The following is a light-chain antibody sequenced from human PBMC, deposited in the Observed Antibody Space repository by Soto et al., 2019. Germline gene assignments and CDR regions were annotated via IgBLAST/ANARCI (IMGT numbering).Light chain of an antibody. V-gene: IGKV1-6*01. CDR1: RDVGSD. CDR3: LQDYGDSWT. J-gene: IGKJ1*01. Sequence: TQITQSPLSLSASVGEKIIITCRASRDVGSDVSWYQQKPGKAPKLVIYAASNLYTGVPSRFRGRRSGTEFTLTISSLQPEDFASYYCLQDYGDSWTFGQGTKVDIK. CDR2: AAS.